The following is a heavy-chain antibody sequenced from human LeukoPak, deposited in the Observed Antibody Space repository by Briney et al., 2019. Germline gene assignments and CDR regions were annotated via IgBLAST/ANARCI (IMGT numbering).Heavy chain of an antibody. CDR1: GFTFSSYS. Sequence: PGGSLRLSCAASGFTFSSYSMNWVRQAPGKGLEWVSYISSSGSTIYYADSVKGRFTISRDNAKNSLYLQMNSLRAEDTAVYYCARDQAARDAFDIWGQGTMVTVSS. J-gene: IGHJ3*02. D-gene: IGHD6-25*01. CDR2: ISSSGSTI. V-gene: IGHV3-48*04. CDR3: ARDQAARDAFDI.